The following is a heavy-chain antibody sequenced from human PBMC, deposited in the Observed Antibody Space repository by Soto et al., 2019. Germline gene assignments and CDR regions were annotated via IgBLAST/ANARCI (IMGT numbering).Heavy chain of an antibody. CDR1: EFTFSSYE. J-gene: IGHJ4*02. CDR3: VRFGGAAAGPGDY. V-gene: IGHV3-48*03. CDR2: ISSSGTTI. D-gene: IGHD6-13*01. Sequence: EVQLVESGGGLVQPGGSLRLSCVASEFTFSSYEMNWVRQAPGKGLEWVSYISSSGTTIYYTDSVKGRFTTSRDNAKKSLYLQMNSLRAEDTAVYYCVRFGGAAAGPGDYWGQGTLVTVSS.